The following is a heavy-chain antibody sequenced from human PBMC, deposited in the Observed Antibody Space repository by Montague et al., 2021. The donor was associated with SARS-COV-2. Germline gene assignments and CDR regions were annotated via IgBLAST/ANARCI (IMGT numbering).Heavy chain of an antibody. CDR2: INHSGIT. D-gene: IGHD3-22*01. Sequence: SETLSLTCAVYGGPFSDYSWTWIRQPPGKGLEWIGEINHSGITKYNPTLKRRVTISVYVSKNQFSLKLTSVTAADTAAYYCARGRVEITMLVVVFTGGIYYFDFWGQGTPVTVSS. V-gene: IGHV4-34*01. CDR1: GGPFSDYS. CDR3: ARGRVEITMLVVVFTGGIYYFDF. J-gene: IGHJ4*02.